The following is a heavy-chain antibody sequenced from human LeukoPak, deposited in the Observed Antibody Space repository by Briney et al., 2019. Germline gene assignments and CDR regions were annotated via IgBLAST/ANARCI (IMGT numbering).Heavy chain of an antibody. CDR3: ARDPSVAVAGTSFDY. CDR2: IKEDGSET. D-gene: IGHD6-19*01. V-gene: IGHV3-7*01. Sequence: GGSLRLSCAASGFTFSRYWMSWVRQTPGKGLEWVANIKEDGSETYYVDSMKGRFTISRDNAKNSLYLQMNSLRAEDAAVYYCARDPSVAVAGTSFDYWGQGTLVSVSS. CDR1: GFTFSRYW. J-gene: IGHJ4*02.